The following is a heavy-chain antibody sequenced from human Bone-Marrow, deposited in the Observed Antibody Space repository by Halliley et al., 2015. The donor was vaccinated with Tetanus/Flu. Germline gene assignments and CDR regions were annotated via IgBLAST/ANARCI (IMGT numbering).Heavy chain of an antibody. CDR3: ARREYYYEDSGYYSNWFDP. CDR2: RASSI. V-gene: IGHV5-10-1*01. Sequence: RASSINSSPSFQGRVTISADNSISTAYLQWSSLRASDTAMYYCARREYYYEDSGYYSNWFDPWGQGTLVTVSS. J-gene: IGHJ5*02. D-gene: IGHD3-22*01.